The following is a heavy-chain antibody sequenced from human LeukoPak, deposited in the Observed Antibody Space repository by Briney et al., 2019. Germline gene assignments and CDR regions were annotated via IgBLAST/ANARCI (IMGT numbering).Heavy chain of an antibody. Sequence: GGSLRLSCAASGFTFSSYGMHGVRRAPGKGLEGVAVIWYDGSKKYYADSVKGRFTISRDNSKNTLYLQMNSRRAEDTAVYYCARGLNMGTYYGMDVWGQGTTVTVSS. CDR2: IWYDGSKK. V-gene: IGHV3-33*01. CDR3: ARGLNMGTYYGMDV. CDR1: GFTFSSYG. D-gene: IGHD5-18*01. J-gene: IGHJ6*02.